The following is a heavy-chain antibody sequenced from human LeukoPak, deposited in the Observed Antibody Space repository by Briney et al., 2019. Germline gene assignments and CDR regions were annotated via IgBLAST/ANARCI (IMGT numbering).Heavy chain of an antibody. J-gene: IGHJ4*02. D-gene: IGHD5-24*01. Sequence: SETLSLTCTVSGGSISSYFWNWIRQPPGKGLEWIGYISYTGSSNYNPSLKSRVTMSVDTSKNQFSLKMSSVTAADTAVYYCARGVDENSPVQFVLWGQGTLVTVSS. CDR1: GGSISSYF. CDR3: ARGVDENSPVQFVL. CDR2: ISYTGSS. V-gene: IGHV4-59*01.